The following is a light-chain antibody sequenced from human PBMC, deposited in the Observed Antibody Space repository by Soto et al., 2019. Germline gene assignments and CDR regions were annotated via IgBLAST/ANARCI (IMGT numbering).Light chain of an antibody. Sequence: QLVLTQPHSVSGAPGQRVTISCTGSSSNIGAGYDVHWYQQLPGTAPKLLISGNSNRPSGVPDRFSGSKSGTSASLAITGLQAEDEADYYCQSYDSSLSGWVFGGGTKLTVL. J-gene: IGLJ3*02. CDR3: QSYDSSLSGWV. CDR1: SSNIGAGYD. V-gene: IGLV1-40*01. CDR2: GNS.